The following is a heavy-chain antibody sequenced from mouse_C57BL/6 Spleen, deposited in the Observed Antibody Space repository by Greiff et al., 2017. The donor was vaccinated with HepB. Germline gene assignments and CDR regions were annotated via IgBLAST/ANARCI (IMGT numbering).Heavy chain of an antibody. CDR1: GFTFSDYG. Sequence: DVQLVESGGGLVKPGGSLKLSCAASGFTFSDYGMHWVRQAPEKGLEWVAYISSGSSTIYYADTVKGRFTISRDNAKNTLFLQMTSLRSEDTAMYYCARPEDGCFDYWGQGTTLTVSS. D-gene: IGHD2-3*01. CDR2: ISSGSSTI. J-gene: IGHJ2*01. V-gene: IGHV5-17*01. CDR3: ARPEDGCFDY.